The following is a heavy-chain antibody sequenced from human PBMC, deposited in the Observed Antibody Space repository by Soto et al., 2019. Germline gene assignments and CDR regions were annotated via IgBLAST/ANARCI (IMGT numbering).Heavy chain of an antibody. Sequence: QLQLQESGPRLVKPSETLSLTCAVAGDSISSVNYWWGWIRQPPGKGLEWIGSVFYSGATYYNASLKSRVTIAVDTSNNQFYLTLTSVTAADTAVYYCARQVGTGLWYFDSWGQGSLVTVSS. CDR1: GDSISSVNYW. CDR2: VFYSGAT. J-gene: IGHJ4*02. V-gene: IGHV4-39*01. D-gene: IGHD1-1*01. CDR3: ARQVGTGLWYFDS.